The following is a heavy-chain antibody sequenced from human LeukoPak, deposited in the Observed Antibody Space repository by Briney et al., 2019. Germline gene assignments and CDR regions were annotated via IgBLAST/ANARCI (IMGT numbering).Heavy chain of an antibody. J-gene: IGHJ6*03. D-gene: IGHD6-19*01. Sequence: SETLSLTCAVYGGSFSGYYWSWIRQPPGKGLEWIGEINHSGSTNYNPSLKSRVTISVDTSKNQFSLKLSSVTAADTAVYYCARDRPTIAVAGYEDHYYYYMDVWGKGTTVTISS. CDR1: GGSFSGYY. V-gene: IGHV4-34*01. CDR2: INHSGST. CDR3: ARDRPTIAVAGYEDHYYYYMDV.